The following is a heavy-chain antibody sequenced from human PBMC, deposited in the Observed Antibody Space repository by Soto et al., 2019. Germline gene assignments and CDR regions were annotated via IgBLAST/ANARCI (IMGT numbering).Heavy chain of an antibody. CDR3: AIGIGFRYSDWTVEY. CDR1: GGTFTNYT. V-gene: IGHV1-69*06. D-gene: IGHD3-9*01. Sequence: QLQLVQSGAEVKKPGSSVKVSCKASGGTFTNYTISWVRQAPGQGLEWMGGIIPMFGTTNHAQKFQGRVTINANKSTTTAHMELSRLRSEDTAVYYCAIGIGFRYSDWTVEYWGQGTLVTVSS. CDR2: IIPMFGTT. J-gene: IGHJ4*02.